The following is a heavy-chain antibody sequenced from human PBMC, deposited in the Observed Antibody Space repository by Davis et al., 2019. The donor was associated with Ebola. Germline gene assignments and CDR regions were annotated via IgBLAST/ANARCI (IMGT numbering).Heavy chain of an antibody. Sequence: GESLKISCAASGFTVSSNYISWVRPAPGKGLEWVSVIYSGGSTYYADSVKGRFTISRDNSKNTLYLQMNSLRAEDTAVYYCARDGITGTVGAFDIWGQGTMVTVSS. CDR3: ARDGITGTVGAFDI. V-gene: IGHV3-53*01. CDR1: GFTVSSNY. J-gene: IGHJ3*02. D-gene: IGHD1-20*01. CDR2: IYSGGST.